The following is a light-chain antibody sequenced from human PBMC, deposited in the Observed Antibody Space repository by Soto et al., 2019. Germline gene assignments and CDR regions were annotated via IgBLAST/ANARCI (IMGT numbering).Light chain of an antibody. V-gene: IGKV1-5*01. CDR2: DAS. CDR3: QQYNSYS. J-gene: IGKJ1*01. Sequence: DIQITQSPSSLSSSVLDRFTITCRASQSISSWLAWYQQKPGKAPKLLIYDASSLESGVPSRFSGSGSGTEFTLTISSLQPDDFATYYCQQYNSYSFGQGTKVDI. CDR1: QSISSW.